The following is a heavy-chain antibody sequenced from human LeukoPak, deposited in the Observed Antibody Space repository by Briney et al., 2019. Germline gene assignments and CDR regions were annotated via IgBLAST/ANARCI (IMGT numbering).Heavy chain of an antibody. CDR2: ISYDGSNK. Sequence: PGRSLRLSCEASGFSFSSYGMHWVRQAPGKGLEWVAVISYDGSNKYYADSVKGRFTISRDNSKNTLYLQMNSLRAEDTAVYYCAKPSYYYDSSGYLPDYWGQGTLVTVSS. V-gene: IGHV3-30*18. CDR3: AKPSYYYDSSGYLPDY. D-gene: IGHD3-22*01. CDR1: GFSFSSYG. J-gene: IGHJ4*02.